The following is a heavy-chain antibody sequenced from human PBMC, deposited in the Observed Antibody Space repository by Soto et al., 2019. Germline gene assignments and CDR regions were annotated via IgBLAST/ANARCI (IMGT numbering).Heavy chain of an antibody. CDR1: GFTFTRYS. Sequence: GGSMRLSCAASGFTFTRYSMNWFCQAPGMGLEWVSSISRSTNYIYYGDSMKGRFTISRDNAKNSLYREMNSLRAEDTAVYYCARESEDLTSNFDYWGQGTLVTVSS. V-gene: IGHV3-21*06. J-gene: IGHJ4*02. CDR3: ARESEDLTSNFDY. CDR2: ISRSTNYI.